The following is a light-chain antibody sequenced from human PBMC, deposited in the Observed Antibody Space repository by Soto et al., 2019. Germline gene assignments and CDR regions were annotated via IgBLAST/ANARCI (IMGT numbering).Light chain of an antibody. CDR2: GAS. Sequence: DIQMTQSPSTLSASVGDRVTITCRASQSISTSLAWYQQKPGKAPNLLIPGASSLESGVPSRFSGSGSGTEFTLTISSLQPDDFASYYCQQYYTYSTFGQGTKVDIK. CDR1: QSISTS. J-gene: IGKJ1*01. V-gene: IGKV1-5*01. CDR3: QQYYTYST.